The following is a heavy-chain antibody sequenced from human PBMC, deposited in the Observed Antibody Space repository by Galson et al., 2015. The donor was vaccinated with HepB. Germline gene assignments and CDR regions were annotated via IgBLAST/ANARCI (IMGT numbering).Heavy chain of an antibody. CDR3: ARLSPAGAYFDF. CDR1: GFTFSRSV. J-gene: IGHJ4*02. D-gene: IGHD3-16*02. V-gene: IGHV3-33*01. Sequence: SLRLSCAASGFTFSRSVMHWVRQPPGKGLECVAVRVSVKGRFTISRDNSKNTLYLQISGLRGEDTAIYYCARLSPAGAYFDFWGQGTLLTVSS.